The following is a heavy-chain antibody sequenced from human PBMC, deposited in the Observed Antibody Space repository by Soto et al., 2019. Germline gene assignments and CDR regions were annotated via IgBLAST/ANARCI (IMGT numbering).Heavy chain of an antibody. CDR2: ISSSGSTI. CDR3: ARSVSGSQRTYTIFGVRDYYYGMDV. Sequence: GGSLRLSCAASGFTFSDYYMSWIRQAPGKGLEWVSYISSSGSTIYYADSVKGRFTISGDNAKNSLYLQMNSLRAEDTAVYYCARSVSGSQRTYTIFGVRDYYYGMDVWGQGTTVTVSS. D-gene: IGHD3-3*01. CDR1: GFTFSDYY. J-gene: IGHJ6*02. V-gene: IGHV3-11*01.